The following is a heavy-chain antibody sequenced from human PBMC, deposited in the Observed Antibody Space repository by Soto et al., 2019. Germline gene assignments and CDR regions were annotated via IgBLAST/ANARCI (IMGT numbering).Heavy chain of an antibody. CDR1: GYTFISYG. V-gene: IGHV1-18*01. CDR2: ISPYNGNT. Sequence: HVQLVQSGAEVKKPGASLKVSCKASGYTFISYGVSWVRQAPGQGLEWLGWISPYNGNTNYAQKFQGRITMTTDTCKSTVYMNLRSLRTDGTAVYYCTRAETKWRTDALDIWGQGTMVAVSS. J-gene: IGHJ3*02. D-gene: IGHD1-1*01. CDR3: TRAETKWRTDALDI.